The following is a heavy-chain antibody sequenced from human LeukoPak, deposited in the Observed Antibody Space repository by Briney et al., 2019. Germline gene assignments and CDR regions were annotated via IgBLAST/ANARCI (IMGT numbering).Heavy chain of an antibody. CDR2: ISYDGSNK. D-gene: IGHD3-22*01. CDR1: GFTFSSYG. CDR3: ATMIVVVIGPGGGKAFDY. Sequence: GRSLRLSCAASGFTFSSYGMHWVRQAPGKGLEWVAVISYDGSNKYYADSVKGRFTISRDNSKNTLYLQMNSLRAEDTAVYYCATMIVVVIGPGGGKAFDYWGQGTLVTVSS. J-gene: IGHJ4*02. V-gene: IGHV3-30*03.